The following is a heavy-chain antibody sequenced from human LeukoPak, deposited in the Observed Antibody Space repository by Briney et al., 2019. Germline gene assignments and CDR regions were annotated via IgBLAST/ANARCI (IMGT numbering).Heavy chain of an antibody. J-gene: IGHJ3*02. V-gene: IGHV4-39*01. CDR3: ARFGSSTWYKGAFDI. CDR2: IYHSGST. CDR1: GGSISSSGYY. Sequence: PSETLSLTCTVSGGSISSSGYYWGWIRQPPGKGLEWIGSIYHSGSTYYNPSLKGRVTISVDTSKNQFSLNLTSVTAADTAVYYCARFGSSTWYKGAFDIWGQGTMVTAAS. D-gene: IGHD6-13*01.